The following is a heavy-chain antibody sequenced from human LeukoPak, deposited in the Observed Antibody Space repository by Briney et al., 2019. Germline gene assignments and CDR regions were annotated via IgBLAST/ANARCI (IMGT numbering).Heavy chain of an antibody. J-gene: IGHJ4*02. CDR1: GYTLTELS. CDR2: FDPEDGET. Sequence: ASVKVSCKVSGYTLTELSMHWVRQAPGKGLEWMGGFDPEDGETIYAQKFQGRVTITADESTSTAYMELSSLRSEDTAVYYCAVGSSYSGSQIWGQGTLVTVSS. V-gene: IGHV1-24*01. D-gene: IGHD1-26*01. CDR3: AVGSSYSGSQI.